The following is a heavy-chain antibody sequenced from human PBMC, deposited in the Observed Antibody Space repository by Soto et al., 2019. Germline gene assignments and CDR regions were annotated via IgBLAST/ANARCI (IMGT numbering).Heavy chain of an antibody. D-gene: IGHD2-15*01. Sequence: QVQLQESGPGLVKPSGTLSLTCAVSGGSISSSNWWSWVRQPPGKGLEWIGEIYHSGSTNYNPSLSSRVTISVDTSKNPFSLELSSVTAADTAVYYCARRLLALGWFDPWGQGTLVTVSS. CDR3: ARRLLALGWFDP. CDR2: IYHSGST. J-gene: IGHJ5*02. V-gene: IGHV4-4*02. CDR1: GGSISSSNW.